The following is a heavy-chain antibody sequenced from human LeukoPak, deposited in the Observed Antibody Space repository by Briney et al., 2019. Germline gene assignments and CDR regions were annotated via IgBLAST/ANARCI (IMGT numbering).Heavy chain of an antibody. J-gene: IGHJ3*02. D-gene: IGHD3-22*01. CDR2: IYYSGST. V-gene: IGHV4-30-4*08. CDR1: GGSISSGDYY. Sequence: SETLSLTCTVSGGSISSGDYYWSWIRQPPGKGLEWIGYIYYSGSTYYNPSLKSRVTISVDTSKNQFSLKLSSVTAADTAVYYCARVGYYDSSGLDAFDIWGQGTMVTVSS. CDR3: ARVGYYDSSGLDAFDI.